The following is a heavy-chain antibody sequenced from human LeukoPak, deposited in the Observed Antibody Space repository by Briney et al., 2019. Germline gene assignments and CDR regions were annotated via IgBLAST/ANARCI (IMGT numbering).Heavy chain of an antibody. CDR1: GFTFSSNN. D-gene: IGHD6-13*01. CDR2: IYSGGST. V-gene: IGHV3-66*01. Sequence: PGGSLRLSCAASGFTFSSNNMSWVRQAPGKGLEWVSVIYSGGSTYYADSVTGRFTISRDNSKNTLYLQMNSLRAEDTAVYYCARDHIAAAGTLPPYYYYMDVWGKGTTVTVSS. CDR3: ARDHIAAAGTLPPYYYYMDV. J-gene: IGHJ6*03.